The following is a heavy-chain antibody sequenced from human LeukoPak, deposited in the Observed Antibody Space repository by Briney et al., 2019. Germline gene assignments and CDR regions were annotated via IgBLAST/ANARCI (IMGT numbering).Heavy chain of an antibody. J-gene: IGHJ5*02. CDR2: IYYSGST. CDR1: GGSFSGYY. CDR3: AXXRKQQLSRWFDP. V-gene: IGHV4-39*01. Sequence: SETLSLTCAVYGGSFSGYYWGWIRQPPGKGLEWIGSIYYSGSTYYNPSLKSRVTISVDTSKTQFSLKLTSVTAADTAVYYGAXXRKQQLSRWFDPWGQGTLVTVSS. D-gene: IGHD6-13*01.